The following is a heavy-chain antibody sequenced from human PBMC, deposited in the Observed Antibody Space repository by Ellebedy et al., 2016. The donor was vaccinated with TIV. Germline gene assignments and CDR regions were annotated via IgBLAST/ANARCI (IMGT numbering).Heavy chain of an antibody. Sequence: SLKISXAASGFTFDDFAMHWVRQVPGKGLEWVAGIMWNSGNIDYAESVKGRFTISRDNSKNTLSLQMSSLRPEDTAVYYCARDQSITLTAADLDYWGQGTPVTVSS. D-gene: IGHD6-13*01. CDR3: ARDQSITLTAADLDY. CDR2: IMWNSGNI. V-gene: IGHV3-9*01. J-gene: IGHJ4*02. CDR1: GFTFDDFA.